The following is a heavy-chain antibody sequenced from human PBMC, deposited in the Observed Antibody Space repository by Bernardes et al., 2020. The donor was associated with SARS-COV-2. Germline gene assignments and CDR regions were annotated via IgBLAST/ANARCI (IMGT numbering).Heavy chain of an antibody. CDR2: ISGSGGST. CDR1: GGSISSND. V-gene: IGHV3-23*01. D-gene: IGHD6-19*01. Sequence: AESLSLTCTVSGGSISSNDNYWAWHPPPPGKGLEWFSGISGSGGSTYYADSVKGRFTISRDNAKNTLYLQMKSLRVEDTAIYYCVKDGSGWSHFDYWGQGTLVTVSS. CDR3: VKDGSGWSHFDY. J-gene: IGHJ4*02.